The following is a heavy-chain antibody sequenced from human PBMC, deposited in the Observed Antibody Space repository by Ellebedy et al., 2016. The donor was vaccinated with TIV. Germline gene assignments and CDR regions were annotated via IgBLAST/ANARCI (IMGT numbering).Heavy chain of an antibody. CDR1: GGSVSSGGYS. Sequence: SETLSLXXAVSGGSVSSGGYSWSWIWQTPGKGLEWIGYIYHSGPTSYNPSLKSRVVMSVDTSKNQFSLKLTAVTAADTAGYYCARRTSAGGIDYWGQGMLVTVSS. CDR3: ARRTSAGGIDY. CDR2: IYHSGPT. D-gene: IGHD3/OR15-3a*01. V-gene: IGHV4-30-2*01. J-gene: IGHJ4*02.